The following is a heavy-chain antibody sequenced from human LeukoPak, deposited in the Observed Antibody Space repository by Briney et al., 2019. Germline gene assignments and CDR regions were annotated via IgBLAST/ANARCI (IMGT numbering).Heavy chain of an antibody. CDR2: IYPGDSDT. CDR1: GYSFTSYW. J-gene: IGHJ6*03. D-gene: IGHD6-13*01. Sequence: PGESLKISCKGSGYSFTSYWIGWVRQMPGKGLEWMGIIYPGDSDTRYSPSFQGQVTISADKSISTAYLQWSSLKASDTAMYYCARQGSSSRYYYYMDVWGKGTTVTVSS. V-gene: IGHV5-51*01. CDR3: ARQGSSSRYYYYMDV.